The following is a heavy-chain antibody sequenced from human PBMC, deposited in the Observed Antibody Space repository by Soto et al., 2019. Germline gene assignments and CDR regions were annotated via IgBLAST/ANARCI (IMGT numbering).Heavy chain of an antibody. CDR3: ARESLVVSPSPYYYYGMDV. Sequence: GGSLRLSCAASGFTFSSYGMHWVRQAPGKGLEWVAVIWYDGSNKYYADSVKGRFTISRDNSKNTLYLQMNSLRAEDTAVYYSARESLVVSPSPYYYYGMDVWGQGTTVTVSS. V-gene: IGHV3-33*01. CDR2: IWYDGSNK. J-gene: IGHJ6*02. D-gene: IGHD2-8*02. CDR1: GFTFSSYG.